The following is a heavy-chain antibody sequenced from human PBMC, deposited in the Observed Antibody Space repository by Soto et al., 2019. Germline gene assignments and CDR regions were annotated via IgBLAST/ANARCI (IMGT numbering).Heavy chain of an antibody. D-gene: IGHD7-27*01. J-gene: IGHJ4*02. CDR1: GGSFSGYH. CDR3: ARGNWGFAAY. Sequence: QVQLQQWGAGLLKPSETLSLTCAVSGGSFSGYHWSWIRQPPGKGLEWIGEINRGGSTNYNPSLKSRVTISLDMSKNQFSLNLTSVTAADTAFYYCARGNWGFAAYWGQGSLVTVSS. V-gene: IGHV4-34*01. CDR2: INRGGST.